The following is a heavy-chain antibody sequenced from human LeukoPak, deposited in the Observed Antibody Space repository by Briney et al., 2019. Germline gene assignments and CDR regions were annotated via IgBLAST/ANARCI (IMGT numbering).Heavy chain of an antibody. V-gene: IGHV3-48*02. Sequence: GGSLRLSCAASGFTFSSYSMNWVRQAPGKGLEWVSYISCSSSTIYYADSVKGRFTISRDNAKNSLYLQMNSLRDEDTAVYYCARDPRTVTTYYFDYWGQGTLVTVSS. J-gene: IGHJ4*02. CDR3: ARDPRTVTTYYFDY. D-gene: IGHD4-17*01. CDR1: GFTFSSYS. CDR2: ISCSSSTI.